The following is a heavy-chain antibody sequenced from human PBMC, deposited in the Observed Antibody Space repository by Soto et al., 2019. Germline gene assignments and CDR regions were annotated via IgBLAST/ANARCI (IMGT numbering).Heavy chain of an antibody. CDR2: VSGDGYAS. J-gene: IGHJ4*03. V-gene: IGHV3-23*01. D-gene: IGHD3-10*01. CDR1: GFTFSSNA. Sequence: EVRLLESGGGLVQPGGSLRLSCAGSGFTFSSNAMSWVRQAPGKGLEWVSSVSGDGYASDYGDSVKGRFTVSRHNSKNTLYLQMNSLRAEDTAVYYCAKRHYYGSGSFALATWGQGTLVTVSS. CDR3: AKRHYYGSGSFALAT.